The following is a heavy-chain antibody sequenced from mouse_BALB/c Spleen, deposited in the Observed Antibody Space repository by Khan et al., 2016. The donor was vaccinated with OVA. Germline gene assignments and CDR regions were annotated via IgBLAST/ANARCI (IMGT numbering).Heavy chain of an antibody. V-gene: IGHV1-7*01. J-gene: IGHJ3*01. CDR1: GYSFITYW. CDR3: ARRGLNGIFVY. Sequence: QVQLQQSGAELAKPGASLKMSCTASGYSFITYWIHWVKQRPGQGLEWIGYIDPSTGYAEYNQKFTDKATLTADKSSSTAYMQLTSLTSEDSAVYYYARRGLNGIFVYWGQGTLVTVSA. D-gene: IGHD1-3*01. CDR2: IDPSTGYA.